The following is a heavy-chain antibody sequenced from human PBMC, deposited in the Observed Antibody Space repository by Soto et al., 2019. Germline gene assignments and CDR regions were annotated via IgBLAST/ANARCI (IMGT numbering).Heavy chain of an antibody. CDR3: ARSEEDSDYYYYGMDV. Sequence: PXPTLSLTFVGSGDTFSSNIVAWNWVRQSPSRGLEWLGRTYYRSRWYSDYSVSVRSRIDINADTSKNQVSLQLNSVTPEDTAVYYCARSEEDSDYYYYGMDVWGQGTTVTASS. CDR2: TYYRSRWYS. J-gene: IGHJ6*02. V-gene: IGHV6-1*01. D-gene: IGHD2-15*01. CDR1: GDTFSSNIVA.